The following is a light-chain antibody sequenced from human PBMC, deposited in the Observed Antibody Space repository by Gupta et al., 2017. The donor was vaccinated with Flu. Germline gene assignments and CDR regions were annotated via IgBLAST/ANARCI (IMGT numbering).Light chain of an antibody. Sequence: QSALTQPPSVSGSPGQSVTISCTGTSSDVGGYNYVSWLQQQPGKAPKLMIYDVSKRPSGVPDRFSGSKSGNTASLTISGLQAEDEADYHCCSYAGTYTWVFGGGTKLTVL. V-gene: IGLV2-11*01. CDR1: SSDVGGYNY. CDR2: DVS. J-gene: IGLJ3*02. CDR3: CSYAGTYTWV.